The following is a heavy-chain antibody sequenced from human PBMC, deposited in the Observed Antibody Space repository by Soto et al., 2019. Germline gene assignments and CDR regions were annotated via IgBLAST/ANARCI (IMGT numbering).Heavy chain of an antibody. D-gene: IGHD2-21*02. Sequence: QITLKESGPTLVKPTQTLTLTCTFSGFSLSNSGVGVGWIRQPPGKALEWLALIFWDDDKRYSPSLKSRLTINKGTSKNQVILTMTMMVPVDTAAYFGSYRCGCPLYGAVTANLRMDYWGQGTLVTVSS. J-gene: IGHJ4*02. CDR3: SYRCGCPLYGAVTANLRMDY. CDR2: IFWDDDK. CDR1: GFSLSNSGVG. V-gene: IGHV2-5*02.